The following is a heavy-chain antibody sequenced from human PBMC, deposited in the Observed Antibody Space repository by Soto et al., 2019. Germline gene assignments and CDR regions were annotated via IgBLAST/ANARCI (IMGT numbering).Heavy chain of an antibody. CDR1: GGSFRGFY. Sequence: QVQLQQWGAGLLKPSETLSLTCAVSGGSFRGFYWTWIRQSPGKGLEWLGDINHVGITNYNPSLKSRVSIPVDTSKSQFSLKLSSVTAADTAVYYCARGQRRGGSSGWSLWGQGTLVTVSS. CDR2: INHVGIT. D-gene: IGHD6-19*01. J-gene: IGHJ4*02. CDR3: ARGQRRGGSSGWSL. V-gene: IGHV4-34*01.